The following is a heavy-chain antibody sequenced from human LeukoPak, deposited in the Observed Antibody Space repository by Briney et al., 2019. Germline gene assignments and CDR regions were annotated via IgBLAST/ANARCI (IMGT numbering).Heavy chain of an antibody. CDR3: ARVRSHITGYYYYYMDV. V-gene: IGHV1-69*01. J-gene: IGHJ6*03. CDR2: IIPIFGTA. D-gene: IGHD1-20*01. CDR1: GGTFSSYA. Sequence: SVKVSCKASGGTFSSYAISWVRQAPGQGLEWMGGIIPIFGTANYAQKFQGRVTITADESTSTAYMELSSLRSEDTAVYYCARVRSHITGYYYYYMDVWGKGTTVTVSS.